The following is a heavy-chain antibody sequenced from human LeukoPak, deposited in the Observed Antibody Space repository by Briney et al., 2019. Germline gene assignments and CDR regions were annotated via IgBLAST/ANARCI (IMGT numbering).Heavy chain of an antibody. J-gene: IGHJ4*02. V-gene: IGHV1-69*04. CDR3: ARDPFTYYYDSSGYYAY. Sequence: SVTVSCKASGGTFSSYAISWVRQAPGQGLEWMGRIIPILGIANYAQKFQGRVTITADKSTSTAYMELSSLRSEDTAVYYCARDPFTYYYDSSGYYAYWGQGTLVTVSS. CDR1: GGTFSSYA. D-gene: IGHD3-22*01. CDR2: IIPILGIA.